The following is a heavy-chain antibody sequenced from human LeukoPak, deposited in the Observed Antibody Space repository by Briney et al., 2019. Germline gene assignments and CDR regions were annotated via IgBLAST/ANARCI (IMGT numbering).Heavy chain of an antibody. D-gene: IGHD4-23*01. CDR2: IYHSGGT. CDR1: GYSIRSGYY. J-gene: IGHJ4*02. Sequence: SETLSLTCAVYGYSIRSGYYWGWVRQPPGKGREWIESIYHSGGTYYNPYLKSRVIISVDTSKNQFSLKLSSVTAADTAVYYCAKILDGGNSPRVGFDYWGQGTLVTVSS. CDR3: AKILDGGNSPRVGFDY. V-gene: IGHV4-38-2*01.